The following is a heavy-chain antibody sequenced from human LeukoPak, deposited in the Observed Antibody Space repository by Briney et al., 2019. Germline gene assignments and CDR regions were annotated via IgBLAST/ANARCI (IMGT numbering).Heavy chain of an antibody. V-gene: IGHV3-21*01. CDR3: ARGRYGDYAFDY. CDR1: GFTFNSYS. CDR2: ISSSSTYI. D-gene: IGHD4-17*01. J-gene: IGHJ4*02. Sequence: GGSLRLSCAASGFTFNSYSMNWVRQAPGKGLEWVSSISSSSTYIYYADSVRGRFTISRDNAKNSLYLQMNNLRAEDTAVYYCARGRYGDYAFDYWGQGTLLTVSS.